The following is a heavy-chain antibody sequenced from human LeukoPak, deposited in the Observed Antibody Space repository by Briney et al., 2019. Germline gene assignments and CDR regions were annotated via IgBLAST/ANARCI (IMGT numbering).Heavy chain of an antibody. D-gene: IGHD5-18*01. CDR1: GFGFSTYG. Sequence: AGGSLRLSCAASGFGFSTYGMHWVRQAPGKGLEWVAAISSDGRNKYHADSLEGRFTISRDNSQNTVYLQMNSLRYDDTAVYYCAKGGYSYGTADYWGQGTLVTVSS. CDR3: AKGGYSYGTADY. J-gene: IGHJ4*02. CDR2: ISSDGRNK. V-gene: IGHV3-30*18.